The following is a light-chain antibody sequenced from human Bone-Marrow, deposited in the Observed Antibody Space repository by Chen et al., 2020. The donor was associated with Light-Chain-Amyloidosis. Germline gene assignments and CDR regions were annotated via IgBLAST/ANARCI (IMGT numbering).Light chain of an antibody. CDR2: DVS. Sequence: SALTHPASVSGTPGQSITISCTGSSSDVGGDDYVSWYQQHPGKAPQLIIYDVSNRPSGVSDRFYGSKSGYTASLTISGLQADDEADYYCTSYTSSRTRVFGTGAKVTVL. J-gene: IGLJ1*01. CDR3: TSYTSSRTRV. V-gene: IGLV2-14*01. CDR1: SSDVGGDDY.